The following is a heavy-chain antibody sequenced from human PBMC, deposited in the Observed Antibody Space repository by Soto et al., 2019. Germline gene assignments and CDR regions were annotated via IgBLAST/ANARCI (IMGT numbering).Heavy chain of an antibody. J-gene: IGHJ4*02. CDR3: ATSSGSLDG. D-gene: IGHD3-22*01. CDR2: ISGGSGSI. V-gene: IGHV3-48*02. CDR1: GFTFSSYS. Sequence: EVQLVESGGGLVQPGGSLRLSCAASGFTFSSYSMNWVRQAPGKGLEWVSYISGGSGSIYYADSVKGRFTISRDNAKNSQYLQMNGLRDEDTVVYYCATSSGSLDGWGQGTLVTVSS.